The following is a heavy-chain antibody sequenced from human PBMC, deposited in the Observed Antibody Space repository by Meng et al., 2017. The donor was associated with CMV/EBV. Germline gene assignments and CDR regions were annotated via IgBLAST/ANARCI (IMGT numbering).Heavy chain of an antibody. V-gene: IGHV5-51*01. CDR1: GSNFLRSC. CDR3: ARYRDSSSYFDY. J-gene: IGHJ4*02. D-gene: IGHD1-26*01. CDR2: IYPRDSDT. Sequence: CQSSGSNFLRSCVGWVRQMPGRGLEWMGLIYPRDSDTRYSPAFQGQVTISVDQSISTAYLQWSSLKASDSGIYYCARYRDSSSYFDYWGQATLVTVSS.